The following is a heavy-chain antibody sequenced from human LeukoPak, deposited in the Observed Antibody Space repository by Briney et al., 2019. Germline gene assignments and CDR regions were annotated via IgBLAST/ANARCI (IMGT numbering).Heavy chain of an antibody. J-gene: IGHJ4*02. CDR1: GYTFTGYY. Sequence: GASVKVSCKASGYTFTGYYMHWVRQAPGQGLEWMGWINPNSGGTNYAQKFQGRVTMTRDTSTSTVYMELSSLRSEDTAVYYCAREMATTLLDYWGQGTLVTVSS. CDR2: INPNSGGT. V-gene: IGHV1-2*02. D-gene: IGHD5-24*01. CDR3: AREMATTLLDY.